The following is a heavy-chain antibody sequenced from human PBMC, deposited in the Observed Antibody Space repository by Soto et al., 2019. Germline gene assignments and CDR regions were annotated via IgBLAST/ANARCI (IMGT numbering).Heavy chain of an antibody. D-gene: IGHD4-17*01. V-gene: IGHV3-23*01. CDR1: GFIFGSSA. CDR3: AKDPNGDYVGGFDM. J-gene: IGHJ3*02. CDR2: ISANGRTT. Sequence: GGSLRLSCAASGFIFGSSAMSWVRQVPGKGLEWVSGISANGRTTYYADSVKGRFTISKDRSKSTLYLQMDSLRAEDTAIYYCAKDPNGDYVGGFDMRGLGTRVTVAS.